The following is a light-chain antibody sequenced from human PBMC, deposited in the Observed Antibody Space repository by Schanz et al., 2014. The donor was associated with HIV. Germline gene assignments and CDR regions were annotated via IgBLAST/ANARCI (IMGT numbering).Light chain of an antibody. CDR3: AVWDDSLSGYV. Sequence: QSVLTQPPSVSGAPGQRVSISCAGSSSNIGAGYDVHWYHHLPGSAPKLLISGNNNRPSGVPDRFSGSKSGTSASLAISGLQSEDEADYCCAVWDDSLSGYVFGTGTKVTVL. CDR1: SSNIGAGYD. J-gene: IGLJ1*01. CDR2: GNN. V-gene: IGLV1-40*01.